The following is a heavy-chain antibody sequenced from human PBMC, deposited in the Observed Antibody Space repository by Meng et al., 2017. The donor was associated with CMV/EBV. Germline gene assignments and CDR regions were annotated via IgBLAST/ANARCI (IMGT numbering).Heavy chain of an antibody. J-gene: IGHJ4*02. CDR3: AHVGPNSSSWSTSFDY. Sequence: SGPTLVKPTQTLTLTCTFSGFSLSTTGVGVGWIRQHPGKALEGLALIYWNDDKRYSPSLKSKLTITKETSRNQVVLTMTNMDPVDTATYYCAHVGPNSSSWSTSFDYWGQGTLVTSPQ. CDR1: GFSLSTTGVG. V-gene: IGHV2-5*01. CDR2: IYWNDDK. D-gene: IGHD6-13*01.